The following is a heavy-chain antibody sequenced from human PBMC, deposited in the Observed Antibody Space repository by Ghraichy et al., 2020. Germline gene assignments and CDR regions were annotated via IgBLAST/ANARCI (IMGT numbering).Heavy chain of an antibody. D-gene: IGHD3-16*01. V-gene: IGHV3-74*01. CDR3: ARGGGNHAFDV. CDR1: GFTFNPYW. Sequence: GESLNISCAASGFTFNPYWMHWVRQIPGKGLLWVSRINDDGSNSIYADSVKRRFTISRDNTKNTLYLQMTSLRADDTAVYYCARGGGNHAFDVWGRGTMVTVSS. CDR2: INDDGSNS. J-gene: IGHJ3*01.